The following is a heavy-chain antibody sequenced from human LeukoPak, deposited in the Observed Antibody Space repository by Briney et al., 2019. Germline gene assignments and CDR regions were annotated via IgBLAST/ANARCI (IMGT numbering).Heavy chain of an antibody. CDR3: ARALYSDSSGYYPGLDH. J-gene: IGHJ4*02. D-gene: IGHD3-22*01. CDR1: GYTFNSYA. V-gene: IGHV1-18*01. CDR2: ISSYNGDT. Sequence: ASVKVSCKASGYTFNSYAFSWVRQAPGQGLEWVGWISSYNGDTNYARRIQGRVTMTTDTSTKTSYMELRNLGSDDTAVYYCARALYSDSSGYYPGLDHWGQGTLVTVSS.